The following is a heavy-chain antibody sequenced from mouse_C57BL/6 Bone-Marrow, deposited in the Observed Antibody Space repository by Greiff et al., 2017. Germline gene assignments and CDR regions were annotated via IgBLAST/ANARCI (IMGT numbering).Heavy chain of an antibody. V-gene: IGHV14-4*01. D-gene: IGHD1-1*01. CDR1: GFNIKDDY. Sequence: EVKLVESGAELVRPGASVKLSCTASGFNIKDDYMHWVKQRPEQGLEWIGWIDPENGDTEYASKFQGKATITADTSSNTAYLQLSSLTSEDTAVYYCTFITTVPGDYWGQGTTLTVSS. CDR3: TFITTVPGDY. J-gene: IGHJ2*01. CDR2: IDPENGDT.